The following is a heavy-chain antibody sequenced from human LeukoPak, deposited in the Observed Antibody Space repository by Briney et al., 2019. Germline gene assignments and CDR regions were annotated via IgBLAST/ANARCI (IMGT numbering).Heavy chain of an antibody. Sequence: VASVKVSCKASGYTFTGYYMHWVRQAPGQGLEWMGWINPNSGGTNYAQKFQGRVTMTRDTSISTAYMELSRLRSDDTAVYYCARGAYYDILTGYYNYWGQGTLVTVSS. D-gene: IGHD3-9*01. CDR3: ARGAYYDILTGYYNY. CDR2: INPNSGGT. J-gene: IGHJ4*02. CDR1: GYTFTGYY. V-gene: IGHV1-2*02.